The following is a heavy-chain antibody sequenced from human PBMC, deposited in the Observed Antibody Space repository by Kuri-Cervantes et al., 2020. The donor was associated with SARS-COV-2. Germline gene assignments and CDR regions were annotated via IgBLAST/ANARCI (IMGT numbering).Heavy chain of an antibody. J-gene: IGHJ4*02. CDR1: GGTFSSYA. CDR2: IIPILGIA. D-gene: IGHD4-17*01. CDR3: ARRSPTTVTDY. Sequence: SVKVSCKASGGTFSSYAISWVRQAPGQGLEWMGRIIPILGIANYAQKFQGRVTITADKSTSTAYMELSSLRSEDTAVYYCARRSPTTVTDYWGQGTLVTVSS. V-gene: IGHV1-69*04.